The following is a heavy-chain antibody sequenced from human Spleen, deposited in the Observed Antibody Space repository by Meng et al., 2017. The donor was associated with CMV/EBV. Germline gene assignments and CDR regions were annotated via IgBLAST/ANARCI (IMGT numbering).Heavy chain of an antibody. CDR2: IKQDGSET. Sequence: LSLTCAASGFTFSNYWMSWVRQAPGKGLEWVANIKQDGSETYYVDSVKGRFTISRDNAKNSLYLQMNSLRAEDTAVYYCAGKSCISSTCYRVWWFDPWGQGTLVTVSS. J-gene: IGHJ5*02. D-gene: IGHD2-2*02. V-gene: IGHV3-7*01. CDR1: GFTFSNYW. CDR3: AGKSCISSTCYRVWWFDP.